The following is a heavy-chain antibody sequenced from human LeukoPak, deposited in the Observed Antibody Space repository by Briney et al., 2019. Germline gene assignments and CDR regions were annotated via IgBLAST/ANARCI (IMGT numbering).Heavy chain of an antibody. J-gene: IGHJ4*02. CDR1: GFTFNNAW. CDR3: TTDSRWFGPLDY. V-gene: IGHV3-15*01. Sequence: GGSLRLSCAASGFTFNNAWMSWVRLAPGKGLEWVGRIKSKTDGGTTDYAAPVKGRFTISRDDSKSTLFLQMNSLKTEDTAVYYCTTDSRWFGPLDYWGQGTLVTVSS. D-gene: IGHD3-10*01. CDR2: IKSKTDGGTT.